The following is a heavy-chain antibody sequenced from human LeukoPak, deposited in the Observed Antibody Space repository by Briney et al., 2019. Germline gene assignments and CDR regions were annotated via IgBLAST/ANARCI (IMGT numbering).Heavy chain of an antibody. CDR3: AKVRLRYSSGDYFDY. J-gene: IGHJ4*02. CDR2: ISGSGGST. CDR1: GFTFSSYA. V-gene: IGHV3-23*01. D-gene: IGHD6-25*01. Sequence: GGSLRLSCAASGFTFSSYAMSWVRQAPGKGLEWVSAISGSGGSTYYADSVKGRFTISRDNSKNTLYLQMNSLRAEDTAVYYCAKVRLRYSSGDYFDYWGQGTLVTVSS.